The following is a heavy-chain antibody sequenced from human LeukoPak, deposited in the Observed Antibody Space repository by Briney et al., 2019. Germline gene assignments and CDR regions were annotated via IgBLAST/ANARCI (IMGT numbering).Heavy chain of an antibody. CDR2: IGGGGDNT. Sequence: GGSLRLSCAVSGFTFSSYAMTWVRQAPGKGLEWVSSIGGGGDNTNYADSVKGRFTISRDNSKNALSLQMNSLRVEDTAVYYCAKQRSEVPTAATNHWGRGTLVTVSS. CDR3: AKQRSEVPTAATNH. D-gene: IGHD1-1*01. V-gene: IGHV3-23*01. J-gene: IGHJ5*02. CDR1: GFTFSSYA.